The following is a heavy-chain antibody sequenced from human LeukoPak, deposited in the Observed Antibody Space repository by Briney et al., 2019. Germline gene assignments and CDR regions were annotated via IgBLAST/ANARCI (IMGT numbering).Heavy chain of an antibody. CDR3: TTDPDVVVVAVDWFDP. J-gene: IGHJ5*02. CDR1: GFTFSSYS. V-gene: IGHV3-15*01. CDR2: IKSKTDGGTT. D-gene: IGHD2-15*01. Sequence: PGGSLRLSCAASGFTFSSYSMNWVRQAPGKGLEWVGRIKSKTDGGTTDYAAPVKGRFTISRDDSKNTLYLQMNSLKTEDTAVYYCTTDPDVVVVAVDWFDPWGQGTLVTVSS.